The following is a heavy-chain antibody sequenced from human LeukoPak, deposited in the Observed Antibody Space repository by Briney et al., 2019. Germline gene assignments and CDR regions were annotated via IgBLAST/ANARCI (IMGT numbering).Heavy chain of an antibody. D-gene: IGHD4-17*01. Sequence: HPGGSLRLSYAASEFTFSRYGMHWVRQAPGKGLEWVAFIRYDGSNKYYADSVKGRFTISRDNSGNTLYMQMNSLRAEDTAVYYCAKEIWPTVTIPGRTYFDYWGQGTLVTVSS. CDR1: EFTFSRYG. V-gene: IGHV3-30*02. CDR2: IRYDGSNK. CDR3: AKEIWPTVTIPGRTYFDY. J-gene: IGHJ4*02.